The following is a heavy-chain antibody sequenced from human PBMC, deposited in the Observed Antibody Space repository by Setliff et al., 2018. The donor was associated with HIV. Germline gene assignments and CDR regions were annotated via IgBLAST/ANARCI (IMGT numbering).Heavy chain of an antibody. CDR2: ISAYNGNT. J-gene: IGHJ3*02. V-gene: IGHV1-18*01. Sequence: ASLKVSCKASGYTFTHYAISWVRQAPGQGLEYLGWISAYNGNTNYAQKVQGRITMTTDASTSTVDMELRSLTSDDTAVYYCARLASGGWPLEVFDIWGQGTMVTVSS. CDR1: GYTFTHYA. D-gene: IGHD2-15*01. CDR3: ARLASGGWPLEVFDI.